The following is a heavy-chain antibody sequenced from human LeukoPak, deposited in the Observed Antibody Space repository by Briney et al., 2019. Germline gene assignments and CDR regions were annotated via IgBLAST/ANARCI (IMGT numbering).Heavy chain of an antibody. CDR3: AGESYYYDSSGYYPLDY. J-gene: IGHJ4*02. V-gene: IGHV4-4*07. Sequence: SETLSLTCTVSGGSISCDYWSWIRQPAGKGLEWIGRIYTSGSTNYNPSLKSRVTISVDTSKNQFSLKLSSVTAADTAVYYCAGESYYYDSSGYYPLDYWGQGTLVTVSS. CDR2: IYTSGST. CDR1: GGSISCDY. D-gene: IGHD3-22*01.